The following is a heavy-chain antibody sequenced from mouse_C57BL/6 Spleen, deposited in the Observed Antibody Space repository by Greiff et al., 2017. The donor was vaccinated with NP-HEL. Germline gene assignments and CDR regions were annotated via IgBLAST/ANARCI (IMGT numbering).Heavy chain of an antibody. D-gene: IGHD1-1*01. J-gene: IGHJ1*03. CDR3: ASGGYGSSRYFDV. V-gene: IGHV1-59*01. Sequence: QVQLQQPGAELVRPGTSVKLSCKASGYTFTSYWMHWVKQRPGQGLEWIGVIDPSDSYTNYNQKFKGKATLTVDTSSSTAYMQLSSLTSEDSAVYYCASGGYGSSRYFDVWGTGTTVTVSS. CDR1: GYTFTSYW. CDR2: IDPSDSYT.